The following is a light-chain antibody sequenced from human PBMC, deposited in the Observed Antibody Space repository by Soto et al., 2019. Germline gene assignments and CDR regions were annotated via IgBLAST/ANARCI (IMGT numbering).Light chain of an antibody. V-gene: IGLV2-8*01. CDR1: SSDIGGYNY. Sequence: QSALTQPPSASGSPGQSVTISCTGTSSDIGGYNYVSWYQQHPGKAPKLMIYDVNKRPSGVPDRFSGSKSGNTASLTVSGLQAEDEADYYCISYAGSNNFVLFGGGTKLTVL. CDR3: ISYAGSNNFVL. CDR2: DVN. J-gene: IGLJ2*01.